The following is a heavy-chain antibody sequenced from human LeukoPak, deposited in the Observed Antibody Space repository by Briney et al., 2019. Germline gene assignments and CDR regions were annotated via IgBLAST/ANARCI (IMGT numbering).Heavy chain of an antibody. CDR3: ARRVMTISGYYGCFDY. CDR2: IYYSGTA. D-gene: IGHD5-12*01. J-gene: IGHJ4*02. CDR1: GGSISSDNR. Sequence: PSGTLSLTCDVSGGSISSDNRWSWVRQPPGRGLEWVGEIYYSGTANQNPSLESRVTMSVDRSKNQFSLNLSSVTAADTAVYYCARRVMTISGYYGCFDYWGQGVPVTVYS. V-gene: IGHV4-4*02.